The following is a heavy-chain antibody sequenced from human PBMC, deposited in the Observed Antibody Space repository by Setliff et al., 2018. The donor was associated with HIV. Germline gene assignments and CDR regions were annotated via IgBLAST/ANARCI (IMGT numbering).Heavy chain of an antibody. CDR3: ARGHCSGTNCYGADYYGMDV. CDR1: GGSISSSNW. V-gene: IGHV4-4*02. D-gene: IGHD2-2*01. J-gene: IGHJ6*02. CDR2: IYHSEYT. Sequence: SETLSLTCAVSGGSISSSNWWSWVRQPPGKGLEWIGEIYHSEYTNYNASLKSRVSMSVDKSKNQFSLKLTSVTAADTAVYYCARGHCSGTNCYGADYYGMDVWGQGTTVTVSS.